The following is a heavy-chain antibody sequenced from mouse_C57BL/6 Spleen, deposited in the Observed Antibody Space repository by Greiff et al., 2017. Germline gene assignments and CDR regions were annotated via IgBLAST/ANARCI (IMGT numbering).Heavy chain of an antibody. CDR1: GFTFSSYG. CDR3: GREGPDY. CDR2: ISSGGSYT. J-gene: IGHJ2*01. Sequence: EVMLVESGGDLVKPGGSLKLSCAASGFTFSSYGMSWVRQTPDKRLEWVATISSGGSYTYYPDSVKGRSTISRDNAKNTLYLQMSSLKSEDTAMYYCGREGPDYWGQGTTLTVSS. V-gene: IGHV5-6*01.